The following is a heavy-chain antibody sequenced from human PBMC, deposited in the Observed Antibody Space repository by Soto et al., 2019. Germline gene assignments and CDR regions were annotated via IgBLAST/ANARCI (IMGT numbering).Heavy chain of an antibody. Sequence: GGSLRLSCAASGFTFTRYSMNWVRQAPGKGLEWVSSISSTTNYIYYGDSMKGRFTISRDNAKNSLYLGMNSLRAEDTAVYYCARESEDLTSNFDYWGQGTLVTVSS. CDR3: ARESEDLTSNFDY. CDR1: GFTFTRYS. J-gene: IGHJ4*02. V-gene: IGHV3-21*06. CDR2: ISSTTNYI.